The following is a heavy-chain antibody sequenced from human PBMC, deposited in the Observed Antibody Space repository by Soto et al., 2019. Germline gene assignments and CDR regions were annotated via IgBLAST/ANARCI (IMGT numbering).Heavy chain of an antibody. D-gene: IGHD2-2*03. CDR3: ARDPPVDIVVVPAAMPSNYYGMDV. J-gene: IGHJ6*02. V-gene: IGHV3-33*01. CDR2: IWYDGSNK. CDR1: GFTFSSYG. Sequence: GGSLRLSSAASGFTFSSYGMHWVRQAPGKGLEWVAVIWYDGSNKYYADSVKGRFTISRDNSKNTLYLQMNSLRAEDTAVYYCARDPPVDIVVVPAAMPSNYYGMDVWGQGTTVTVSS.